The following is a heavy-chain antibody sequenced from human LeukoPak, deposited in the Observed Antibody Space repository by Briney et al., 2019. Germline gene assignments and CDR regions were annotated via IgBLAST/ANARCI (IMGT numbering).Heavy chain of an antibody. CDR2: IYYSGST. Sequence: SETLSPTCTVSGGSISSGGYYWSWIRQHPGKGLEWIGYIYYSGSTYYNPSLKSRVTISVDTSKNQFSLKLSSVTAADTAVYYCARARIVVVVADFDALDIWRQGTMVTVSS. V-gene: IGHV4-31*03. J-gene: IGHJ3*02. CDR3: ARARIVVVVADFDALDI. D-gene: IGHD2-15*01. CDR1: GGSISSGGYY.